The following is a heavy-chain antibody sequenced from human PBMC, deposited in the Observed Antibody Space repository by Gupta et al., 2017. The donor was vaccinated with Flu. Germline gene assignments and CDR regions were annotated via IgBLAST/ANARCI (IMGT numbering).Heavy chain of an antibody. CDR3: ARDRVGVPPSYYFDY. CDR1: GYTFTSYY. J-gene: IGHJ4*02. Sequence: QVQLVQSGAEVKKPGASVKVSCKASGYTFTSYYMHWVRQDPGQGLEWMGIINPSGGSTSYAQKFQGRVTMTRDTSTSTVYMELSSLRSEDTAVYYCARDRVGVPPSYYFDYWGQGTLVTVSS. D-gene: IGHD3-10*01. V-gene: IGHV1-46*01. CDR2: INPSGGST.